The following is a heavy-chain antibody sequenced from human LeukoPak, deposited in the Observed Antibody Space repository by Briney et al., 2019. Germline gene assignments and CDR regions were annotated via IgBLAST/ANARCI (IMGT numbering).Heavy chain of an antibody. CDR2: IYYSGST. V-gene: IGHV4-59*01. J-gene: IGHJ5*02. Sequence: SETLSLTCAVYGGSISSYYWSWIRQPPGKGLEWIGYIYYSGSTNYNPSLKSRVTISVDTSKNQFSLKLSSVTAADTAVYYCARDQGGYDFWSGYRGWEYHWFDPWGQGTLVTVSS. CDR1: GGSISSYY. D-gene: IGHD3-3*01. CDR3: ARDQGGYDFWSGYRGWEYHWFDP.